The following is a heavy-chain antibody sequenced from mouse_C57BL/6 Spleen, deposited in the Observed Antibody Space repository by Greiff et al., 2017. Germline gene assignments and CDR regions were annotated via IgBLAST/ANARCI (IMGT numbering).Heavy chain of an antibody. CDR2: INPSTGGT. D-gene: IGHD4-1*01. CDR1: GYSFTGYY. Sequence: VQLQQSGPELVKPGASVKISCKASGYSFTGYYMNWVKQSPEKSLEWIGEINPSTGGTTYNQKFKAKATLTVDKSSSTAYMQLKSLTSEDSAVYYCARGGDWDYFDYWGQGTTLTVSS. J-gene: IGHJ2*01. CDR3: ARGGDWDYFDY. V-gene: IGHV1-42*01.